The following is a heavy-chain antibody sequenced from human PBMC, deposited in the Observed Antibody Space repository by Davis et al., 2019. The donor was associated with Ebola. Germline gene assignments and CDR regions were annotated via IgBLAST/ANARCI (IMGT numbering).Heavy chain of an antibody. V-gene: IGHV4-34*01. CDR1: GASFSGYY. CDR3: ARAIGGRGGWFDP. CDR2: INHSGST. Sequence: SETLSLTCPVHGASFSGYYWSCISPPPGKGLEWIGEINHSGSTNYNPSLKRRVTISVDTSKNQFSLKLSSVTAAYTAVYYCARAIGGRGGWFDPWGQGTLVTVSS. D-gene: IGHD3-16*01. J-gene: IGHJ5*02.